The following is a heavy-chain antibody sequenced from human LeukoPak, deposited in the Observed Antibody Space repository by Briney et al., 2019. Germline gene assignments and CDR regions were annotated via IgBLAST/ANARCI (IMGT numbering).Heavy chain of an antibody. J-gene: IGHJ4*02. D-gene: IGHD3-22*01. CDR1: GFTFDDYA. CDR3: AKAAYYYDSSGPFDY. Sequence: SLRLSCAASGFTFDDYAMHWVRQAPGEGLEWVSGISWNSGSIGYADSVKGRFTISRDNAKNSLYLQMNSLRAEDTALYYCAKAAYYYDSSGPFDYWGQGTLVTVSS. V-gene: IGHV3-9*01. CDR2: ISWNSGSI.